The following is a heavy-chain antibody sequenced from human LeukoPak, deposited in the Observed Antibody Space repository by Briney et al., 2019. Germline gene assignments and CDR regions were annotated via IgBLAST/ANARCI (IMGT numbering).Heavy chain of an antibody. CDR2: IYYSGST. CDR3: ASRWYSSSNDY. D-gene: IGHD6-13*01. J-gene: IGHJ4*02. CDR1: GGSISSSSYY. Sequence: SETVSLTCTVSGGSISSSSYYWGWIRQPPGKGLEWIGSIYYSGSTYYNPSLKSRVTISVDTSKNQFSLKLSSVTAADTAVYYCASRWYSSSNDYWGQGTLVTVSS. V-gene: IGHV4-39*07.